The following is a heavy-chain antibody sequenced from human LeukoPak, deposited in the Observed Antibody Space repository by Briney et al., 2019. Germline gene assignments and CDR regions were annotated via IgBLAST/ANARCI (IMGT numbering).Heavy chain of an antibody. V-gene: IGHV3-23*01. J-gene: IGHJ4*02. CDR2: VSASGGST. Sequence: PGGSLRLSCAASGFIFRNHAMNWVRQAPGQGLEWVSGVSASGGSTFNTDSVKGRFSISRDNSKNTLYLEMNSLRPEDTALYYCAKSLGNQGVIDYWGQGTLDTVSS. CDR3: AKSLGNQGVIDY. CDR1: GFIFRNHA. D-gene: IGHD3-10*01.